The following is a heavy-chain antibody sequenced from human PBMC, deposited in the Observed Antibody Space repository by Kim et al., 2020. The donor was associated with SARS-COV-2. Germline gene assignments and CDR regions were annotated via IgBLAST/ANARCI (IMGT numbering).Heavy chain of an antibody. V-gene: IGHV4-39*01. CDR1: GGSISSSSYY. D-gene: IGHD3-3*01. CDR3: ARRLIRITIFGVVYDAFDV. Sequence: SETLSLTCTVSGGSISSSSYYWGWIRQPPGKGLEWIGYIYYSGSTYYNPSLKSRVTISVDTSKNQFSLKLSSVTAADTAVYYCARRLIRITIFGVVYDAFDVWGKGTMVTVSS. J-gene: IGHJ3*01. CDR2: IYYSGST.